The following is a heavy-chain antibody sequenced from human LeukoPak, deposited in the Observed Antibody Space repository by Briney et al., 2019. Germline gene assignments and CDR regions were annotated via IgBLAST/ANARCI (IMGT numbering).Heavy chain of an antibody. D-gene: IGHD1-1*01. CDR2: INPNSGGT. J-gene: IGHJ3*02. CDR3: ARARAALRNALNRPHAFDI. Sequence: ASVKVSCKASGYTFTGYYMNWVRQAPGQGLEWMGWINPNSGGTNYAQKFQGRVTMTRDTSISTAYMELSRLRSDDTAVYYCARARAALRNALNRPHAFDIWGQGTMVTVSS. CDR1: GYTFTGYY. V-gene: IGHV1-2*02.